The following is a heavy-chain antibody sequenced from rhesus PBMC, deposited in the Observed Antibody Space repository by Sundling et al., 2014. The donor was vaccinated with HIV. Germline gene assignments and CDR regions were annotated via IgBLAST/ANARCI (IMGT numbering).Heavy chain of an antibody. CDR2: IDPEDVEP. Sequence: EVQLVQSGAEVKKPGATVKISCKASGYTFSDHYLNWVRQTPGRGLEWMGGIDPEDVEPDYAPNFQDRVTISADISTATAYMEVSSLRSDDTAVYYCTRKLTYCSGGLCHNWFFDLWGPGTPITISS. CDR1: GYTFSDHY. D-gene: IGHD2-39*02. J-gene: IGHJ2*01. CDR3: TRKLTYCSGGLCHNWFFDL. V-gene: IGHV1-111*02.